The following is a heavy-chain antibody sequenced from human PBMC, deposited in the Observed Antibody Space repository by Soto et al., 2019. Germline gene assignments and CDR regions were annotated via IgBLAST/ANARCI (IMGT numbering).Heavy chain of an antibody. CDR2: ISSSSYI. CDR3: AREGWYSSSWYVDY. J-gene: IGHJ4*02. Sequence: GGSLRLSCAASGFTFSSYSMNWVRQAPGKGLEWVSSISSSSYIYYADSVKGRFTISRDNAKNSLYLQMNSLRAEDTAVYYCAREGWYSSSWYVDYWGQGTLVTVSS. CDR1: GFTFSSYS. D-gene: IGHD6-13*01. V-gene: IGHV3-21*01.